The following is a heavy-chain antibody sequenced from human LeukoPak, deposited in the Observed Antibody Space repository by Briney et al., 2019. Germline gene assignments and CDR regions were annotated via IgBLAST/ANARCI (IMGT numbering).Heavy chain of an antibody. CDR1: GGSISSGGYY. CDR2: IYYSGST. D-gene: IGHD6-19*01. V-gene: IGHV4-31*03. CDR3: ARSPGEIDSSGWYFVDY. Sequence: PSETLSLTCTASGGSISSGGYYWSWIRQHPGKGLEWIGYIYYSGSTYYNPSLKSRVTISVDTSKNQFSLKLSSVTAADTAVYYCARSPGEIDSSGWYFVDYWGQGTLVTVSS. J-gene: IGHJ4*02.